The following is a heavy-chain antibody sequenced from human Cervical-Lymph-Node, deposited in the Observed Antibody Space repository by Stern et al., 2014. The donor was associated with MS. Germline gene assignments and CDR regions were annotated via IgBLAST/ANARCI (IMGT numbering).Heavy chain of an antibody. CDR1: GYYFTPYA. Sequence: QVRLVQSGSELKKPGASAQISCKASGYYFTPYAINWVRQAPGQGLECVGWINTQPGSSTYAQGFTGRFVFSLDTSVSTAFLQISRLKTDDTAIYYCARIVVSVTAGIWIDPWGQGTLVTVSS. D-gene: IGHD2-21*02. J-gene: IGHJ5*02. V-gene: IGHV7-4-1*01. CDR3: ARIVVSVTAGIWIDP. CDR2: INTQPGSS.